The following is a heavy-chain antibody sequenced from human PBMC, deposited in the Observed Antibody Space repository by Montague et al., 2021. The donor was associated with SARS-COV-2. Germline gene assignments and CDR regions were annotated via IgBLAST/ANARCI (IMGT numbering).Heavy chain of an antibody. CDR1: GGSISSYY. CDR2: IYYSGST. J-gene: IGHJ5*02. Sequence: SETLSLTCTVSGGSISSYYRSWIRQPPGKGLEWIGYIYYSGSTNYNPSLKSRVTISVDTSKNQFSLKLSSVTAADTAVYYCARGYDYVWGSYRYLHWFDPWGQGTLVTVSS. CDR3: ARGYDYVWGSYRYLHWFDP. D-gene: IGHD3-16*02. V-gene: IGHV4-59*12.